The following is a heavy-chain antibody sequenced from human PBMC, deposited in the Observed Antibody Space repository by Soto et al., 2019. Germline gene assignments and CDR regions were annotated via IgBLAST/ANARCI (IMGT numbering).Heavy chain of an antibody. V-gene: IGHV4-39*07. J-gene: IGHJ6*02. CDR1: GGSISSSAYY. Sequence: SETLYLTCTVSGGSISSSAYYWGWIRQSPGKGLEWIGSIYYSGSTYYNPSLKSRVTISVDTSKNQLSLRLSSVTAADTAVYYCARAKYCISTSCANILDVWGQGTTVTVSS. CDR3: ARAKYCISTSCANILDV. CDR2: IYYSGST. D-gene: IGHD2-2*01.